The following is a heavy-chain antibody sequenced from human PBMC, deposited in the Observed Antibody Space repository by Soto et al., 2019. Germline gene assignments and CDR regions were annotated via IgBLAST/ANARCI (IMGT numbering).Heavy chain of an antibody. V-gene: IGHV3-53*01. CDR3: ARGDSDFADFDY. D-gene: IGHD4-4*01. J-gene: IGHJ4*01. CDR1: GFAVSNNY. Sequence: EVQLVESGGGLIQPGGSLRLSCAASGFAVSNNYMSWVRQAPGKGLEWVSVIYSGDSTYYADSVKGRFTISRDNSKNTLYLQMNSLRAEDTAVYFCARGDSDFADFDYWGHGTLVIVSS. CDR2: IYSGDST.